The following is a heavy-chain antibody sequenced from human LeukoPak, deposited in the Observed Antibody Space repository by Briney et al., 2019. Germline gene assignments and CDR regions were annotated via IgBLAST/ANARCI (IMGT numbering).Heavy chain of an antibody. J-gene: IGHJ4*02. CDR2: IYYGGST. V-gene: IGHV4-39*07. CDR1: GFTFSSYA. D-gene: IGHD2-15*01. Sequence: GSLRLSCAASGFTFSSYAMSWVRQAPGRGLEWIGSIYYGGSTYYNPSLKSRVTISVDTSKNQFSLKLSSVTAADTAVYYCARDSQYCSGGSCYSDFWGQGTLVTVSS. CDR3: ARDSQYCSGGSCYSDF.